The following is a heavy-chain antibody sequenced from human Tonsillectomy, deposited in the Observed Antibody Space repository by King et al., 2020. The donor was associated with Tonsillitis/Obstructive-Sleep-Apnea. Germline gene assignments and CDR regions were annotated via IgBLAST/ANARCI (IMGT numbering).Heavy chain of an antibody. CDR1: GFTFSSYG. CDR3: AKDNVVISLVTFNS. D-gene: IGHD3-22*01. J-gene: IGHJ4*02. Sequence: VQLVESGGGVVQPGRSLRLSCAASGFTFSSYGKHWVRQAPGKGLEWVAVISYDGSNKYYADSVKGRFTISRDNSKNTLYLQMKSLRAEDTAVYYCAKDNVVISLVTFNSGGQGTLVPASS. V-gene: IGHV3-30*18. CDR2: ISYDGSNK.